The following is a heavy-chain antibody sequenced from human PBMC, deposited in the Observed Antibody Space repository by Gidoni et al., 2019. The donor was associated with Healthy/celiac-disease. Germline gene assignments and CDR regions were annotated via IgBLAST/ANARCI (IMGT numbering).Heavy chain of an antibody. Sequence: QVQLQQWRAGLLKPSDTLSLTCAVYGGSFSGYYWSWICQHPRKGLEWIGEINHSGITDYNPSRKRGVTISGDTSKKRCSLKLSSVTAADTAVYYCARGGRLRPWGYWGQGTLVTVSS. CDR1: GGSFSGYY. CDR3: ARGGRLRPWGY. CDR2: INHSGIT. D-gene: IGHD4-17*01. J-gene: IGHJ4*02. V-gene: IGHV4-34*01.